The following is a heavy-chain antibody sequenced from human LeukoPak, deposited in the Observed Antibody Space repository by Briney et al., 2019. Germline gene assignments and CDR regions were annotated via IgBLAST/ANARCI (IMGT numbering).Heavy chain of an antibody. CDR1: GFTFTTYW. V-gene: IGHV3-7*01. J-gene: IGHJ5*02. Sequence: GGSLRLSCATSGFTFTTYWMNWVRQAPGKGLEWVANIKQDGSEKYYVDSVKGRFTISRDNARNSLYLQMNSLRADDTAVYYCARETDYSHPNYFDPWGQGTLVTVSS. CDR3: ARETDYSHPNYFDP. CDR2: IKQDGSEK. D-gene: IGHD4-11*01.